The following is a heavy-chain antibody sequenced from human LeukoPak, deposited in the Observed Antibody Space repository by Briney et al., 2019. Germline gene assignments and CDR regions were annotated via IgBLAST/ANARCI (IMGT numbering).Heavy chain of an antibody. D-gene: IGHD3-22*01. CDR1: GFTFSDYY. J-gene: IGHJ3*02. Sequence: GGSLRLSCAASGFTFSDYYMSWIRQAPGKGLEWVSYISSSGSTIYYADSVKGRFTIPRDNAKNSLYLQMNSLRAEDTAVYYCARDGDYYDSANDAFGIWGQGTVVTVSS. V-gene: IGHV3-11*01. CDR2: ISSSGSTI. CDR3: ARDGDYYDSANDAFGI.